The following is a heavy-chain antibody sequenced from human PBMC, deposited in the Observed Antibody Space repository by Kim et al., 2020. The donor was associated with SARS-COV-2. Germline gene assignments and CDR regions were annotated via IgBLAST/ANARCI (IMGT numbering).Heavy chain of an antibody. D-gene: IGHD6-13*01. J-gene: IGHJ4*02. CDR3: ARARGSSWTDY. V-gene: IGHV4-34*01. CDR2: INHSGST. Sequence: SETLSLTCAVYGGSFSGYYWSWIRQPPGKGLEWIGEINHSGSTNYNPSLKSRVTISVDTSKNQFSLKLSSVTAADTAVYYCARARGSSWTDYWGQGTLVTVSS. CDR1: GGSFSGYY.